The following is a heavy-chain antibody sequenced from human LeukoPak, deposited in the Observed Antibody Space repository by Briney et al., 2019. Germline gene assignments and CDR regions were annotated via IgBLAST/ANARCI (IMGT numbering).Heavy chain of an antibody. Sequence: GASVKVSCKASGGTFSRYGISWVRQAPGQGLEWMGRIIPILGITNYAQKFQGRVTITADESTTTAYMELSSLRSEDTAVYFCARGFESSTSYVSDFDFWGQGSLVTVSS. CDR3: ARGFESSTSYVSDFDF. CDR1: GGTFSRYG. CDR2: IIPILGIT. J-gene: IGHJ4*02. D-gene: IGHD3-16*01. V-gene: IGHV1-69*04.